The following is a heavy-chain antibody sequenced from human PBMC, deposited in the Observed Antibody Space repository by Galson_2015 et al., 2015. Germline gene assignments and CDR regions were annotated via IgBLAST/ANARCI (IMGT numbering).Heavy chain of an antibody. D-gene: IGHD5-18*01. Sequence: TLSLTCSVSGASIKNSVNLWTWIRQHPGKGLEWIGYVFDSGTAYYNPSLTGRLTISVDTSKNQVSLNLTSVTAADTVIYYCATCGYNYGNSFD. CDR1: GASIKNSVNL. J-gene: IGHJ3*01. CDR3: ATCGYNYGNSFD. CDR2: VFDSGTA. V-gene: IGHV4-31*03.